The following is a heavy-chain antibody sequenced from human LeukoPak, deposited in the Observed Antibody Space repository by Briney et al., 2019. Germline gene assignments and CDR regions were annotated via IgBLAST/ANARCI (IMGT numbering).Heavy chain of an antibody. Sequence: PGGSLRLSCAASGFTFSSYSMNWVRQAPGKGLEWVSSISSSSSYIYYADSVKGRFTISRDNAKNSLYLQMNSLRAEDTAVYYCAKGGAVSYYYYYMDVWGKGTTVTVSS. J-gene: IGHJ6*03. D-gene: IGHD6-19*01. CDR1: GFTFSSYS. CDR2: ISSSSSYI. V-gene: IGHV3-21*04. CDR3: AKGGAVSYYYYYMDV.